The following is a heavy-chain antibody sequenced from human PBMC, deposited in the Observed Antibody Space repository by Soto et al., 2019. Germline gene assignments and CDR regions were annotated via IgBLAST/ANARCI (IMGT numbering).Heavy chain of an antibody. Sequence: SGTLSFTCTVSGCSINNYNWSWIRQPPGKGLEWIVYIHYIASTNYNPSLKSRVTISVDTSKNQFSLQLNSVTAADTAVYYCARGIAVAGIRHDYWGQGTLVTVS. CDR3: ARGIAVAGIRHDY. CDR2: IHYIAST. CDR1: GCSINNYN. D-gene: IGHD6-19*01. J-gene: IGHJ4*02. V-gene: IGHV4-59*01.